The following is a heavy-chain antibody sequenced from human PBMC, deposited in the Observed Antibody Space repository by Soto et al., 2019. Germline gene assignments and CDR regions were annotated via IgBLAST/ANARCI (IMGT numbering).Heavy chain of an antibody. V-gene: IGHV1-18*01. D-gene: IGHD3-22*01. Sequence: ASVKVSCKASGYTFTSYGISWVRQAPGQGLEWMGWISAYNGNTNYAQKLQGRVTMTTDTSTSTAYMELRSLRSDDTAVYYCARALMYQWLPLGFDYWGQGTLVTVSS. CDR3: ARALMYQWLPLGFDY. J-gene: IGHJ4*02. CDR2: ISAYNGNT. CDR1: GYTFTSYG.